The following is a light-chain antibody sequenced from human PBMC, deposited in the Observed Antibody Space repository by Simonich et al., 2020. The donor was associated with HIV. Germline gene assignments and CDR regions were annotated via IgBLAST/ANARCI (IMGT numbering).Light chain of an antibody. CDR2: WSS. V-gene: IGKV4-1*01. Sequence: DIVMTQSPDSLAVSLGERATINCKSSQSVLYSSNNKNYLAWYQQKPGQPPTLLVYWSSPRESGVPDRFSGSGSGTDFTLTISSLQAEDVAVYYCQQYYSTPGTFGQGTKVEIK. CDR3: QQYYSTPGT. CDR1: QSVLYSSNNKNY. J-gene: IGKJ1*01.